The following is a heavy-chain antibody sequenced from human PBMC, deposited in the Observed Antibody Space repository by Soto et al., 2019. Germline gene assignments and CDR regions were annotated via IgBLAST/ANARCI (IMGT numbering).Heavy chain of an antibody. V-gene: IGHV1-2*04. CDR2: INPNSGGT. J-gene: IGHJ6*02. CDR3: ARGTMIVVGEDYYYYGMDV. CDR1: GYTFTGYY. D-gene: IGHD3-22*01. Sequence: ASVKVSCKASGYTFTGYYMHWVRQAPGQGLEWMGWINPNSGGTNYAQKFQGWVTMTRDTSISTAYMELSRLRSDDTAVYYCARGTMIVVGEDYYYYGMDVWGQGTTVTVSS.